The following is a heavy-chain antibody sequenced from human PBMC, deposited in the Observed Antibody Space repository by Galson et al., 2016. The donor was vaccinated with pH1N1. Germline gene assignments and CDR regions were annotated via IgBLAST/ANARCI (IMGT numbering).Heavy chain of an antibody. D-gene: IGHD1/OR15-1a*01. V-gene: IGHV3-74*01. CDR1: EFIFSNKW. CDR3: VRAVGTLDSY. Sequence: SLRLSCAASEFIFSNKWMHWLRQSPGKGLEWLAVLKSDGTSARYADSVKGRFTISRDSARNSLYLQMNSLRAEDTAIYYCVRAVGTLDSYWGQGILVTVSS. CDR2: LKSDGTSA. J-gene: IGHJ4*02.